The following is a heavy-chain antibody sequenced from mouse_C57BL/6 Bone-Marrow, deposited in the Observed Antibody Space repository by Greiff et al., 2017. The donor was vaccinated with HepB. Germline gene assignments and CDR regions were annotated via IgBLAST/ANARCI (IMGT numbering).Heavy chain of an antibody. D-gene: IGHD2-4*01. CDR2: ICSGGST. CDR3: AIYYEYDRYFDV. J-gene: IGHJ1*03. Sequence: QVQPQQSGPGLVQPSQSLSITCTVFGFSLTSYGVHWVRQSPGKGLEWLGVICSGGSTAYNAAFISRLNISKDNSTSQGFFKMNSLQADDTAIYYCAIYYEYDRYFDVWGTGTTVTISS. CDR1: GFSLTSYG. V-gene: IGHV2-2*01.